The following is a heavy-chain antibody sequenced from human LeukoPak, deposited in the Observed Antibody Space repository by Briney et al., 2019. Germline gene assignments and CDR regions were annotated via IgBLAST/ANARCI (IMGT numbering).Heavy chain of an antibody. CDR3: AREDIVVVVAAPAVDY. Sequence: GGSLRLSCAASGFTFSSYAMHWVRQAPGKGLEWVAVISYDGSNKYYADSVKGRFTISRDNCKNTLYLQMNSLRAEDTAVYYCAREDIVVVVAAPAVDYWGQGTLVTVSS. D-gene: IGHD2-15*01. V-gene: IGHV3-30*04. CDR1: GFTFSSYA. J-gene: IGHJ4*02. CDR2: ISYDGSNK.